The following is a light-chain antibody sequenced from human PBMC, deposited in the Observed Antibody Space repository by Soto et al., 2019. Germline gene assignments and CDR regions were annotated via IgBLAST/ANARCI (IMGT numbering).Light chain of an antibody. V-gene: IGKV1-33*01. J-gene: IGKJ4*01. CDR3: QQFNNIPLT. CDR2: DAS. Sequence: DIQMTQSPSSLSASVGDRVTITCQATQDISNHLNWYQQKPGKAPNLLIYDASNLEMGVPSRFSGSGSGTDFTLTIRGLQPEDLATYYCQQFNNIPLTFGGGTKVDNK. CDR1: QDISNH.